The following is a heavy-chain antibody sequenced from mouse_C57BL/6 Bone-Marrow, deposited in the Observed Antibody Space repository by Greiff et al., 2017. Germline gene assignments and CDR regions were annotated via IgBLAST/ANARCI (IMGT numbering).Heavy chain of an antibody. CDR1: GFSLTSYG. J-gene: IGHJ3*01. V-gene: IGHV2-2*01. D-gene: IGHD1-1*01. Sequence: VQLQQSGPGLVQPSQSLSITCTVSGFSLTSYGVHWVRQSPGKGLEWLGVIWSGGSTDYNAAFISRLSISKDNSKSQVFFKMNSLQADDTAIYYCASGIYYYGSSFAYWGQGTLVTVSA. CDR2: IWSGGST. CDR3: ASGIYYYGSSFAY.